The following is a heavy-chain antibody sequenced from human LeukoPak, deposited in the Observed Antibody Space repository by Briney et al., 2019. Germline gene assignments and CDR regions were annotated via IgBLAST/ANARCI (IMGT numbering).Heavy chain of an antibody. Sequence: SQTLSLTCTVSGGSISSGDYYWSWLRQPPGKGLEWIGYIYYSGSTYYNPSLKSRVTISVDTSKNQFSLKLSSVTVADTAVYYCARVGDIVVVPAAIPFDPWGQGTLVTVSS. CDR2: IYYSGST. CDR3: ARVGDIVVVPAAIPFDP. CDR1: GGSISSGDYY. J-gene: IGHJ5*02. D-gene: IGHD2-2*01. V-gene: IGHV4-30-4*08.